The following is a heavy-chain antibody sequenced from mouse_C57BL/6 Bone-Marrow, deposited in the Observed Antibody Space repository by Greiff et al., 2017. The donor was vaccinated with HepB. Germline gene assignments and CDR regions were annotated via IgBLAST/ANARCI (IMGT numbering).Heavy chain of an antibody. J-gene: IGHJ4*01. CDR3: SRGGSEYAMDY. CDR1: GFTFSDYY. CDR2: ISTGGGST. V-gene: IGHV5-12*01. D-gene: IGHD1-1*02. Sequence: EVQLEESGAGLVQPGGSLKLSCAASGFTFSDYYMYWVRQTPEKRLEWVAYISTGGGSTYYPDTVKGRFTIARDKAKNTRYLQMSRLKSEDTARYYCSRGGSEYAMDYWGQGTSVTVSS.